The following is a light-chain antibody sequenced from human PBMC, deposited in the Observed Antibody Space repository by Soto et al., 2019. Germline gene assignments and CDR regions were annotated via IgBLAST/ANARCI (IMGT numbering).Light chain of an antibody. CDR2: GAS. Sequence: EVVLTQSPGTLSLSPGERATLSCRTSRSISSSYLAWYQQKVCQAPRLLIYGASSRANGIPDRFTGSGSGTDFTLTISRLEPEDFAVYYCQHYATSPRTFGQGTKVEVK. V-gene: IGKV3-20*01. J-gene: IGKJ1*01. CDR3: QHYATSPRT. CDR1: RSISSSY.